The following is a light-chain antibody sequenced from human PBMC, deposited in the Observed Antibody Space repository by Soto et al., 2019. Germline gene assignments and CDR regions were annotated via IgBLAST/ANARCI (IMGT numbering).Light chain of an antibody. J-gene: IGLJ2*01. CDR2: EVS. V-gene: IGLV2-14*01. Sequence: QSALTQPASVSGSPGQSITISCTGTSSDVGGYNYVSWYQQHPGKAPKLMIYEVSNRPSGVSNRFSGSKSGNTASLTISGVQAEDEDDDYCSSYTSSSNLVVFGGGTKLTVL. CDR3: SSYTSSSNLVV. CDR1: SSDVGGYNY.